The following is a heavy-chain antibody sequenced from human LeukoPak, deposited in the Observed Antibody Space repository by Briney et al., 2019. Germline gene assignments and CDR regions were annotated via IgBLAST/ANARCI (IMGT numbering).Heavy chain of an antibody. CDR1: GYTLTELS. Sequence: ASVKVSCKVSGYTLTELSMHWVRQAPGKGLEWMGGFDPEDGETIYAQKFQGRVTMTEDTSTDTAYMELSSLRSEDTAVYYCATTVVVPAATPDYYYYYMDVWGKGTTVTVSS. CDR2: FDPEDGET. D-gene: IGHD2-2*01. J-gene: IGHJ6*03. V-gene: IGHV1-24*01. CDR3: ATTVVVPAATPDYYYYYMDV.